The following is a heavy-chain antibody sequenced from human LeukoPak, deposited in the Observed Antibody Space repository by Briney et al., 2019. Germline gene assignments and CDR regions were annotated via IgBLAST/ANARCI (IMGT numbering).Heavy chain of an antibody. V-gene: IGHV1-2*02. CDR3: ARGDTIFDAGSLDY. CDR2: INPNSGGT. Sequence: ASVKVSCKASGYTFTVYYMHWVRQAPGHGLEWMGWINPNSGGTNYAQKFQGRVTMTSDTSISTAYMELRRLRSDDTAVYYCARGDTIFDAGSLDYWGQGTLVTVSS. CDR1: GYTFTVYY. J-gene: IGHJ4*02. D-gene: IGHD3-3*01.